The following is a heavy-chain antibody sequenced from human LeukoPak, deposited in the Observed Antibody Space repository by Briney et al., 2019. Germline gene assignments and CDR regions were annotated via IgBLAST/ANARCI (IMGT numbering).Heavy chain of an antibody. CDR3: ARDAYGAVSDYFDY. Sequence: GGSLGLSCAASGFTFSSYWMHWVRQAPGKGLVWVAVISYDGSNKYYADSVKGRFTISRDNSKNTLYLQMNSLRAEDTAVYYCARDAYGAVSDYFDYWGQGTLVTVSS. V-gene: IGHV3-30*03. CDR1: GFTFSSYW. CDR2: ISYDGSNK. D-gene: IGHD4-17*01. J-gene: IGHJ4*02.